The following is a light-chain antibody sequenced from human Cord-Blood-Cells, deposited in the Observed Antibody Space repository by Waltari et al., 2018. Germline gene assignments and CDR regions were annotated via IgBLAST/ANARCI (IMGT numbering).Light chain of an antibody. Sequence: DIQMTQSPSSLSASVGDRVTITCQASQDISNYLNWYQQKPGKAPKLLIYDASNLETGVPSRFSGSGSGTDFTFTISRLQPEAIATYYCQQYDKLPPLTFGGGTKVEIK. CDR1: QDISNY. V-gene: IGKV1-33*01. CDR3: QQYDKLPPLT. CDR2: DAS. J-gene: IGKJ4*01.